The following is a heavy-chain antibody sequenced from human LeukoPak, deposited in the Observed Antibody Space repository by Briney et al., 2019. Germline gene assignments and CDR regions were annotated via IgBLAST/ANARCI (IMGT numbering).Heavy chain of an antibody. V-gene: IGHV5-51*01. CDR3: ARGGRDGYNFFGY. CDR2: IYPGDSDS. Sequence: GESLKISCKGSGYSFTFYWIGWVREMPGRGLEWMGIIYPGDSDSRYSPSFQGQVTISADKSISTAYLQWSSLKASDTAMYYCARGGRDGYNFFGYWGQGTLVTVSS. CDR1: GYSFTFYW. D-gene: IGHD5-24*01. J-gene: IGHJ4*02.